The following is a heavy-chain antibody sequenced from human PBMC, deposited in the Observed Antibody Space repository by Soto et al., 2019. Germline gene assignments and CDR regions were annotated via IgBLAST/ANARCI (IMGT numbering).Heavy chain of an antibody. D-gene: IGHD4-17*01. CDR2: IYSGGST. CDR1: GFTVSSNY. CDR3: AIEGDYGDYYFDY. V-gene: IGHV3-53*01. Sequence: GGSLRLSCAASGFTVSSNYMSWVRQAPGKGLEWVSVIYSGGSTYYADSVKGRFTISRDNSKNTLYLQMNSLRAEDTAVYYCAIEGDYGDYYFDYWCQGTLVTVSS. J-gene: IGHJ4*02.